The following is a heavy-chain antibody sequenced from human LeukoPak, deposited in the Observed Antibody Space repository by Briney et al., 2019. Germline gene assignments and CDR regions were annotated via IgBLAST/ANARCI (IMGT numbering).Heavy chain of an antibody. D-gene: IGHD2-2*01. CDR2: ISGGGGST. CDR1: GFTFSSYV. V-gene: IGHV3-23*01. J-gene: IGHJ5*02. CDR3: AKGGYCSSTSCYVGWFNP. Sequence: GGSLRLSCAASGFTFSSYVMNWVRQAPGKGLEWVSVISGGGGSTYYADSVKGRFTISRDNSKNTLFLQMNSLRAEDTAVYYCAKGGYCSSTSCYVGWFNPWGQGTLVTVSS.